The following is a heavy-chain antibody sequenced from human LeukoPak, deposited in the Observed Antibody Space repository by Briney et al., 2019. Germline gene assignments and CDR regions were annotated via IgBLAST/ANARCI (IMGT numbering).Heavy chain of an antibody. CDR3: ASADGYSSIAAVEI. J-gene: IGHJ3*02. D-gene: IGHD6-6*01. V-gene: IGHV4-39*01. CDR2: ISYTGST. CDR1: GGSISSSRYY. Sequence: PSETLSLTCTVAGGSISSSRYYWGWIRQPPGKGLEWVGSISYTGSTYYNPSLTSRVTISVDTSTNQFSLRLSSVTAADTAAYYCASADGYSSIAAVEIWGQGTMVTVSS.